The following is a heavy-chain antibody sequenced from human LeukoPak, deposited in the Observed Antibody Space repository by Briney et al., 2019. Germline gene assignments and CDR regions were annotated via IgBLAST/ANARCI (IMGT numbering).Heavy chain of an antibody. V-gene: IGHV4-4*09. J-gene: IGHJ4*02. CDR1: GGSISSYY. CDR2: IYTSGSP. D-gene: IGHD6-13*01. CDR3: ARHAGGISATGTRPFDY. Sequence: SETLSLTCTVSGGSISSYYWSWIRQPPGKGLEWIGYIYTSGSPNYNPSLKSRVTISVDTSKNQFTLNLSSVTAADTAVYYCARHAGGISATGTRPFDYWGQGTLVTVSS.